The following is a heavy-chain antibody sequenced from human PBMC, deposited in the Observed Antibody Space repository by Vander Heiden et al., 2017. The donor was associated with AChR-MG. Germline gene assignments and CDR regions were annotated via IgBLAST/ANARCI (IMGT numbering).Heavy chain of an antibody. D-gene: IGHD2-2*01. J-gene: IGHJ6*03. V-gene: IGHV1-69*01. CDR3: ARAPLGYCSSTSCYSYYYYYYMDV. CDR1: GGTFSSYA. Sequence: QVQLVQSGAEVKKHGSSVKVSCKASGGTFSSYAISRVRPAPGQGLEWMGGIIPIFGTANYAQKFQGRVTITADESTSTAYMELSSLRSEDTAVYYCARAPLGYCSSTSCYSYYYYYYMDVWGKGTTVTVSS. CDR2: IIPIFGTA.